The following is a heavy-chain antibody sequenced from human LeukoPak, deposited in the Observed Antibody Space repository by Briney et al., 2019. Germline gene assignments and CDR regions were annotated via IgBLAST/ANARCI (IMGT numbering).Heavy chain of an antibody. D-gene: IGHD5-18*01. V-gene: IGHV5-51*01. CDR3: ARRGYSYGYFLDY. J-gene: IGHJ4*02. Sequence: GESLKISCKGSGYIFTSYWIGWVRQMPGKGLEWMGIIYPGDSDTRYSPSFQGQVTISADKSISTAYLQWSSLKASDTAMYYCARRGYSYGYFLDYWGQGTLVTVSS. CDR2: IYPGDSDT. CDR1: GYIFTSYW.